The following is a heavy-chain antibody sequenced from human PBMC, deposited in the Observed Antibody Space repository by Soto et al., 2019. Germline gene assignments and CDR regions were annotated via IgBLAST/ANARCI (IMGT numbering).Heavy chain of an antibody. CDR3: ARADNGYYYDSRGYFDY. Sequence: PSEPLSLTCTVSGGSISSGDYYWSWIRQPPGKGLEWIGYIYYSGSTYYNPSLKSRVTISVDTSKNQFSLKLSSVTAADTAVYYCARADNGYYYDSRGYFDYWGQGTLVTVSS. D-gene: IGHD3-22*01. CDR1: GGSISSGDYY. CDR2: IYYSGST. V-gene: IGHV4-30-4*01. J-gene: IGHJ4*02.